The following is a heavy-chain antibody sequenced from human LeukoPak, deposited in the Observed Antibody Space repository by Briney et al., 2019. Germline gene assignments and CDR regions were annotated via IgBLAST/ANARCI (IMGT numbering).Heavy chain of an antibody. CDR3: ARDKLPPYYYDSSGIFDY. D-gene: IGHD3-22*01. CDR1: GFTFSSYG. V-gene: IGHV3-33*01. Sequence: GRSLRLSCAASGFTFSSYGMHWVRQAPGKGLEWVAVIWYDGSNKYYADSVKGRFTISRDNSKNTLYLQMNSLRAEDTAVYYCARDKLPPYYYDSSGIFDYWGQGTLVTVSS. CDR2: IWYDGSNK. J-gene: IGHJ4*02.